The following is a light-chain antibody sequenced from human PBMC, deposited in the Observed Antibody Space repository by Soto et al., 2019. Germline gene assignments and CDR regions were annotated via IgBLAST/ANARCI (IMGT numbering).Light chain of an antibody. CDR2: DAS. J-gene: IGKJ2*01. CDR1: QSVSSY. V-gene: IGKV3-11*01. Sequence: EIVLTQSPATLSLSPGERATLSCRASQSVSSYLAWYQQKPGQAPRLLIYDASNRGTGIPARFSGSGSGTDFTLTFSSLEPEDFAVYYCQQRSNWPPTFGQGTKLEIK. CDR3: QQRSNWPPT.